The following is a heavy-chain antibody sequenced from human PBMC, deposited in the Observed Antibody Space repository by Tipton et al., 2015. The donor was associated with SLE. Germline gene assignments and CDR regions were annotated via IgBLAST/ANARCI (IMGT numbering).Heavy chain of an antibody. CDR1: RFTFSTYG. V-gene: IGHV3-23*01. D-gene: IGHD1-26*01. CDR2: ISGSDGST. Sequence: SLRLSCAASRFTFSTYGMRWVRQSPEKGLEWVSSISGSDGSTYYADSVKGRFTISRDNSKDTVYLQMNSLRAEDTAVYYCARARGVLGGSGWYFELWGRGTLVTVSS. J-gene: IGHJ2*01. CDR3: ARARGVLGGSGWYFEL.